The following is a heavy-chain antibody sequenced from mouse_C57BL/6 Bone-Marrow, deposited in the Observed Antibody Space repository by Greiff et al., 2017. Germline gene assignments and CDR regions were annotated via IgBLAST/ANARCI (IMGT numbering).Heavy chain of an antibody. CDR1: GFTFSDYG. V-gene: IGHV5-17*01. CDR2: ISSCSSTI. D-gene: IGHD1-1*01. Sequence: EVKVVESGGGLVKPGGSLKLSCAASGFTFSDYGMHWVRQAPEKGLEWVAYISSCSSTIYYADTVKGRFTISRDNAKNTLFLQMTSLRSEDTAMYYCAITTVPYWYFDVWGTGTTVTVSS. CDR3: AITTVPYWYFDV. J-gene: IGHJ1*03.